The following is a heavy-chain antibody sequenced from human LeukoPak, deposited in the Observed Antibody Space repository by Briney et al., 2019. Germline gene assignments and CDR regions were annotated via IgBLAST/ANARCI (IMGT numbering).Heavy chain of an antibody. J-gene: IGHJ4*02. Sequence: GSLRLSCAGSGFTFSNYGMNWVRQAPGKGLEWVAVIWYDGSNKYYADSVKGRFTISRDNSENTVYLQMNSLRAEDTAVYYCARLGSKWSFDYWGQGTLVTVSS. CDR2: IWYDGSNK. CDR3: ARLGSKWSFDY. CDR1: GFTFSNYG. V-gene: IGHV3-33*01. D-gene: IGHD2-15*01.